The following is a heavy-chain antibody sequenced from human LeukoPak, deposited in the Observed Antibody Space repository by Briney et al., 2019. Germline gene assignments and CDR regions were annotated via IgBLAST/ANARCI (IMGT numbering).Heavy chain of an antibody. Sequence: GGSLRLSCAASGFTFSSYAMSWVRQAPGKGLEWVSAISGSGGSTYYADSVKGRFTISRDNSENTLYLQMNSLRAEDTAVYYCAKDPFDRWLLGLFDYWGQGTLVTVSS. J-gene: IGHJ4*02. CDR1: GFTFSSYA. V-gene: IGHV3-23*01. D-gene: IGHD2-15*01. CDR3: AKDPFDRWLLGLFDY. CDR2: ISGSGGST.